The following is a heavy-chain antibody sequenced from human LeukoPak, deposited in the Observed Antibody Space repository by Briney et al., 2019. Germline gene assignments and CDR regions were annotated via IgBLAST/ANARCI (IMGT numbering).Heavy chain of an antibody. CDR3: ARAYYDFWSADDAFDI. Sequence: GGSPRLSCAASGFTVSSSYMTWVRQAPGKGLEWVSVIFSSGSTYYADSVKGRFTISRDNSKNTLYLQMNNLRAEDTAVYYCARAYYDFWSADDAFDIWGQGTMVSVSS. D-gene: IGHD3-3*01. CDR2: IFSSGST. J-gene: IGHJ3*02. CDR1: GFTVSSSY. V-gene: IGHV3-53*01.